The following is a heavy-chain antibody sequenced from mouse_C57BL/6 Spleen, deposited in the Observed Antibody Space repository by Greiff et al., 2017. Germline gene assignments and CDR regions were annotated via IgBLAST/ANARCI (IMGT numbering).Heavy chain of an antibody. CDR2: INPNNGGT. J-gene: IGHJ4*01. CDR3: ARWGLGHDAMDY. Sequence: EVQLQESGPELVKPGASVKIPCKASGYTFTDYNMDWVKQSHGKSLAWIGDINPNNGGTIYNQKFKGKATLTVDKSSSTASMELRSLTSEDTAVYYCARWGLGHDAMDYWGQGTSVTVSS. D-gene: IGHD4-1*01. CDR1: GYTFTDYN. V-gene: IGHV1-18*01.